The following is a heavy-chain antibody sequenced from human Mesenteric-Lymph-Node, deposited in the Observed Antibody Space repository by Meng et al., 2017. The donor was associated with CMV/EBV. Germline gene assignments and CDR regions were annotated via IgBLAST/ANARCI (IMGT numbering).Heavy chain of an antibody. Sequence: GESLKISCVASGFRFDDYNMHWVRQVPGKGLEWVSLISWNDAFTYYADSVKGRFTISRDNAKNSLYLQMNSLRAEDTAVYYCAGGDSSSWYGDFYYYYYGMDVWGQGTTVTVSS. V-gene: IGHV3-43*01. J-gene: IGHJ6*02. CDR2: ISWNDAFT. D-gene: IGHD6-13*01. CDR1: GFRFDDYN. CDR3: AGGDSSSWYGDFYYYYYGMDV.